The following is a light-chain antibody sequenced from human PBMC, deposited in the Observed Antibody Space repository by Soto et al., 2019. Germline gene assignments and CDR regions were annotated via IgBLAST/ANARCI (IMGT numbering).Light chain of an antibody. CDR3: QQSYSTLWT. J-gene: IGKJ1*01. CDR1: QNINNY. V-gene: IGKV1-39*01. CDR2: DAS. Sequence: DIQMTQSPSSLSASVGDRVTITCQASQNINNYLNWYQQKPGRAPKLLIYDASNLEAGVPSRFRGSGSGTDFTLTISSLQPEDFATYYCQQSYSTLWTFGQGTKV.